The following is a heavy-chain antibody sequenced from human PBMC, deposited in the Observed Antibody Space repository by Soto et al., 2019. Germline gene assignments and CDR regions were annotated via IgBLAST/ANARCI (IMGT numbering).Heavy chain of an antibody. V-gene: IGHV6-1*01. CDR2: TYYRSKWDN. CDR1: GDSVSSDSVA. J-gene: IGHJ5*02. CDR3: ASDQTYNTPAKWCAP. Sequence: SQTLSLTCVISGDSVSSDSVAWKWLRHSPSRGLELLGRTYYRSKWDNDYAVYVKSRITINSDTSKNQFSLHLNSVTPEDTAVYYCASDQTYNTPAKWCAPWGEGTQVSVS. D-gene: IGHD1-20*01.